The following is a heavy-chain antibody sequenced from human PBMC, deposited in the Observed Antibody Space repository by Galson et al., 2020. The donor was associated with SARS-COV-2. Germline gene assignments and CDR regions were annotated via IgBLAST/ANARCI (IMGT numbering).Heavy chain of an antibody. CDR3: ARHYDILSGYPYDGFDV. CDR1: GGSISSSSYY. Sequence: SETLSLTCTVSGGSISSSSYYWGWIRQPPGKGLEWIGSIYYNGSTYYNPSLKSRVTISVDTSKNQFSLKLSSVTAADTAVYYCARHYDILSGYPYDGFDVWGQGTMVTVSS. J-gene: IGHJ3*01. D-gene: IGHD3-9*01. V-gene: IGHV4-39*01. CDR2: IYYNGST.